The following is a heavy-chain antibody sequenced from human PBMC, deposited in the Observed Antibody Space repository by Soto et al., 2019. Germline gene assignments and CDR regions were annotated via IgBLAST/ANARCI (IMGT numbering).Heavy chain of an antibody. CDR3: AKDPRGYSYGYGDDAFDI. J-gene: IGHJ3*02. CDR2: ISGSGGST. CDR1: GFTFSSYA. D-gene: IGHD5-18*01. V-gene: IGHV3-23*01. Sequence: GGSLRLSCAASGFTFSSYAMSWVRQAPGKGLEWVSAISGSGGSTYYADSVKGRFTISRDNSKNTLYLQMNSLRAEDTAVYYCAKDPRGYSYGYGDDAFDIWGQGTMVTVSS.